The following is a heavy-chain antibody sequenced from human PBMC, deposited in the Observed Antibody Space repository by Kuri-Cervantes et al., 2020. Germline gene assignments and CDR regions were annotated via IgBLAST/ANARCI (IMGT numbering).Heavy chain of an antibody. J-gene: IGHJ5*02. D-gene: IGHD5-12*01. CDR3: AVSLVAHWFDP. CDR1: GYTFTAYY. V-gene: IGHV1-2*02. Sequence: ASVKVSCRASGYTFTAYYIHWVRQAPGQGLEWMGWINPNSGGTDYAQKFQGRVTITTDESTSTAYMELSSLRSEDTAVYYCAVSLVAHWFDPWGQGTLVTVSS. CDR2: INPNSGGT.